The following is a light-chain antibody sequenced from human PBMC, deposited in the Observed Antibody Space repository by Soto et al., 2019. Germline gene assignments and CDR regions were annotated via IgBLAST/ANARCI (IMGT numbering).Light chain of an antibody. Sequence: DIQMTQSPSSLSASVGDRVTITCQASQDIGNFLNWYQQKPGKAPKLLIYDASNLQTGVPSRFSGIGSGTHFTFTISSLQPEDSATYYCHHYDNVPQTFGQGTKLEIK. CDR3: HHYDNVPQT. J-gene: IGKJ2*01. CDR2: DAS. V-gene: IGKV1-33*01. CDR1: QDIGNF.